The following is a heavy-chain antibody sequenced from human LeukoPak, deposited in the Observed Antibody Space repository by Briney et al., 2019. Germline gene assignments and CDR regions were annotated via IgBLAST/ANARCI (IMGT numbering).Heavy chain of an antibody. J-gene: IGHJ6*02. CDR3: ARALSSYDFWGGPPPGYYGMDV. D-gene: IGHD3-3*01. Sequence: GGSLRLSCAASGFTFSSYGMHWVRQAPGKGLEWVAVIWYDGSNKYYADSVKGRFPIPRDNSKNTLYLQMNSLRAEDTAVYYCARALSSYDFWGGPPPGYYGMDVWGQGTTVTVSS. V-gene: IGHV3-33*01. CDR1: GFTFSSYG. CDR2: IWYDGSNK.